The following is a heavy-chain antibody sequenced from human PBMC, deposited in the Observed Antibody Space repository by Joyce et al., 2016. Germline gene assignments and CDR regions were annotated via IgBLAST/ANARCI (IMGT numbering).Heavy chain of an antibody. Sequence: QVQLQESGPGLVKPSVTLSLTCAVSGGSISTSNWWSWVRQPPGRGLEWIGESYHSGTTNYNPSLKSRVTMSVDKSKNQFSLKLTSVTAADTALYYCAKLAQRSGSWGQGTLVTVSS. CDR1: GGSISTSNW. V-gene: IGHV4-4*02. CDR2: SYHSGTT. CDR3: AKLAQRSGS. D-gene: IGHD3-3*01. J-gene: IGHJ5*02.